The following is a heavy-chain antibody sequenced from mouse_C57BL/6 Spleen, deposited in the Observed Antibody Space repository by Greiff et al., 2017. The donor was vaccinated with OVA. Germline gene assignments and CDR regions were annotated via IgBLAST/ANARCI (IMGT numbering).Heavy chain of an antibody. J-gene: IGHJ4*01. V-gene: IGHV1-55*01. CDR1: GYTFTSYW. CDR3: ARCRYYGSSYYYAMDD. Sequence: QVQLQQPGAELVKPGASVKMSCKASGYTFTSYWITWVKQRPGQGLEWIGDIYPGSGSTTYNEKFKSKATLTVDTSSSTAYMQLSSLTSEDSAVYYCARCRYYGSSYYYAMDDWGQGTSVTVSS. CDR2: IYPGSGST. D-gene: IGHD1-1*01.